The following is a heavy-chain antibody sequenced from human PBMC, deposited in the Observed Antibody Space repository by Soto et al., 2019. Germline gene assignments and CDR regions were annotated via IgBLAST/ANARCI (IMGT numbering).Heavy chain of an antibody. J-gene: IGHJ6*02. CDR2: ISYDGSNK. CDR3: ASDALSGSYSNLYYYYGMDV. V-gene: IGHV3-30-3*01. D-gene: IGHD1-26*01. Sequence: PGGSLRLSCAASGFTFSSYAMHWVRQAPGKGLEWVAVISYDGSNKYYADSVKGRFTISRDNSKNTLYLQMNSLRAEDTAVYYCASDALSGSYSNLYYYYGMDVWGQGTTVTVSS. CDR1: GFTFSSYA.